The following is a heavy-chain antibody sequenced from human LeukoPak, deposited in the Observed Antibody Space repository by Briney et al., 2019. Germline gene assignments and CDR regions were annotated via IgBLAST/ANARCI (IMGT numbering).Heavy chain of an antibody. D-gene: IGHD6-19*01. Sequence: PSETLSLTCTVSGGSISTYSWTWVRQSPGKGLEWIGSVVTTTTKYSPALRSRVAIPVDTSKNQFSLRLESVATADTAVYYCARDTTVASGMQFWGQGALVTVSS. CDR3: ARDTTVASGMQF. CDR2: VVTTTT. V-gene: IGHV4-4*07. CDR1: GGSISTYS. J-gene: IGHJ4*02.